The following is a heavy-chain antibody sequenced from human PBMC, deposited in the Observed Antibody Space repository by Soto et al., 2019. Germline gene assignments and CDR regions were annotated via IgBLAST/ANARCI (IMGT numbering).Heavy chain of an antibody. CDR1: GFTFSSYA. D-gene: IGHD2-15*01. CDR3: AKVRIVVVVTETHFDY. V-gene: IGHV3-23*01. Sequence: GGSLRLSCAASGFTFSSYAMSWVRQAPGKGLEWVSAISGSGGSTYYADSVKGRFTISRDNSKNTLYLQMNSLRAEDTAVYYCAKVRIVVVVTETHFDYWGQGTLVTVSS. J-gene: IGHJ4*02. CDR2: ISGSGGST.